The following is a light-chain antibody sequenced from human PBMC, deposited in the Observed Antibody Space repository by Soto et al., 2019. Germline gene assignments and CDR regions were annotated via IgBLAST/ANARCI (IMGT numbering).Light chain of an antibody. V-gene: IGLV2-14*01. CDR3: SSYTSSSTLEV. CDR2: DVS. Sequence: QSALTQPASVSGSPGQSITISCTGISRDVGGYNYVSWYQQHPGKAPKLIIHDVSNRPSGVSNRFSGSKSGNTASLTISGLQAEDEADYYCSSYTSSSTLEVFGPGTKVTVL. J-gene: IGLJ1*01. CDR1: SRDVGGYNY.